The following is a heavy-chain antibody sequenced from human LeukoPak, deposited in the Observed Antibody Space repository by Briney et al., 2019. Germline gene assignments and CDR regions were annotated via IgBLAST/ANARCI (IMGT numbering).Heavy chain of an antibody. Sequence: PSETLSLTCAVSGGSISSGGYSWSWVRQPPGEGREWVGYIYHSGSTYYNPSLQRRVTISLDTSNNQFSLKLSSITAADTAVYYCAPGNTGHDRDSFDIWGQGTMVTVSS. CDR3: APGNTGHDRDSFDI. D-gene: IGHD5-12*01. CDR1: GGSISSGGYS. CDR2: IYHSGST. V-gene: IGHV4-30-2*01. J-gene: IGHJ3*02.